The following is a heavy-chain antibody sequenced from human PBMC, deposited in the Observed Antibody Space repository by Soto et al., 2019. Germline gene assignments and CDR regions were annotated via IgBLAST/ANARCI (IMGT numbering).Heavy chain of an antibody. J-gene: IGHJ4*02. D-gene: IGHD3-16*02. CDR1: GFTVSNNY. CDR2: IYSGGRT. Sequence: GGSLRLSCAASGFTVSNNYMSWVRQAPGKGLEWVSVIYSGGRTYYADSVKDRFTISRDNSKNTLYLQMNSLRVEDTAVYYCARDRLRLGELSLIGYFDYWGQGTLVTVSS. V-gene: IGHV3-66*01. CDR3: ARDRLRLGELSLIGYFDY.